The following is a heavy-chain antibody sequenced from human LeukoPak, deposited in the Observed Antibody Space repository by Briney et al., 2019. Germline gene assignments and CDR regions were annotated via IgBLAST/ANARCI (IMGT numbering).Heavy chain of an antibody. CDR3: ARVYYSSSYDYWYFDL. J-gene: IGHJ2*01. CDR2: KDYSGST. CDR1: GGSISRYY. D-gene: IGHD6-13*01. Sequence: PSETLSLTCTVSGGSISRYYWSWIRQPPGKGLEWIGYKDYSGSTNYNRSLKSRVTISVDTSKNQFSLKLSSVTAADTAVYYCARVYYSSSYDYWYFDLWGRGTLVTVSS. V-gene: IGHV4-59*01.